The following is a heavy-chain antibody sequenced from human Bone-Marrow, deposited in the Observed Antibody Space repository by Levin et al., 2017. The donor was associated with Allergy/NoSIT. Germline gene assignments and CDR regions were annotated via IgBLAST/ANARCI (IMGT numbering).Heavy chain of an antibody. CDR2: IWYDGSTK. V-gene: IGHV3-33*01. J-gene: IGHJ4*02. CDR3: ARDTCYGSCYSVADY. D-gene: IGHD2-15*01. CDR1: GFTFSSYA. Sequence: PGGSLRLSCAASGFTFSSYAMYWVRQAPGKGLEWVALIWYDGSTKNYADSVKGRFTISRDNSKNTLYLQMNSLRAEDTAVYYCARDTCYGSCYSVADYWGQGTLVTVSS.